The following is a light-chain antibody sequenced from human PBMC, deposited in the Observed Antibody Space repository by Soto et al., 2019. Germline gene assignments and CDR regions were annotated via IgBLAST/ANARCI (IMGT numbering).Light chain of an antibody. CDR2: GAS. J-gene: IGKJ1*01. V-gene: IGKV3-15*01. CDR1: QGIRND. CDR3: QQYNNWPWT. Sequence: MTQSPSSLSASVGDRVTITCRASQGIRNDLAWYQQKPGQAPRLLIYGASTRAPGFPARFSGSGSGTDFTLTISSLQSEDFAVYYCQQYNNWPWTFGQGTKVEIK.